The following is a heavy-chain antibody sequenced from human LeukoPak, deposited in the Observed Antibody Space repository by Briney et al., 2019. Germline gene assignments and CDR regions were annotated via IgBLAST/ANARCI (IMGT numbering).Heavy chain of an antibody. CDR2: ISTRCTTI. Sequence: GGSLRLSCAASGFTFSNYAMAWVRQAPGRGLEWVSYISTRCTTIYYAASVKGRFTISRDYAKRSLYLQMNSLRAEDTAIYYCARVRGTYYFDYWGQGTLVTVSS. CDR1: GFTFSNYA. CDR3: ARVRGTYYFDY. J-gene: IGHJ4*02. D-gene: IGHD1-14*01. V-gene: IGHV3-48*04.